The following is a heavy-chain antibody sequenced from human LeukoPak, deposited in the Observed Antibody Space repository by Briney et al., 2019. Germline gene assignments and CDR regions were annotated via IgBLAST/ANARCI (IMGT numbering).Heavy chain of an antibody. V-gene: IGHV4-39*07. J-gene: IGHJ5*01. Sequence: SETLSLTCTVSGDSISSSTYYWGWIRQPPGKGLEWIGSIYYSGSTYYNPSLKSRVTISVDTSKNQFSLKLSPVTAADTAVYYCARSYSSSWYVSWGQGTLVTVSS. CDR1: GDSISSSTYY. CDR2: IYYSGST. D-gene: IGHD6-13*01. CDR3: ARSYSSSWYVS.